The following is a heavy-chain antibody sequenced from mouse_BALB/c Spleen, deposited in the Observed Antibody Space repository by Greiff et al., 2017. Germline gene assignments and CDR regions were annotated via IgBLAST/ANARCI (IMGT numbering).Heavy chain of an antibody. CDR3: ARMDLAMDY. CDR1: GFTFSSFG. J-gene: IGHJ4*01. Sequence: EVMLVESGGGLVQPGGSRKLSCAASGFTFSSFGMHWVRQAPEQGLEWVAYISSGSSTIYYADTVKGRFTISRDNPKNTLFLQMTSLRSEDTAMYYCARMDLAMDYWGQGTSGTGSS. CDR2: ISSGSSTI. V-gene: IGHV5-17*02.